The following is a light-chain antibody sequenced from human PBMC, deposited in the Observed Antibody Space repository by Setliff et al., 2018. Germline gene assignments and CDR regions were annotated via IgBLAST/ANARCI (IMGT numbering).Light chain of an antibody. CDR2: YDS. CDR1: NIGSKS. Sequence: SYELTQPPSVSVAPGKTARITCGGNNIGSKSVHWYQQKPGQAPVLVIYYDSDRPSGIPERFSGSNSGNTATLTISRVEAGDEAGYYCQVWDSSSDPPYVFGTGTKVTVL. J-gene: IGLJ1*01. CDR3: QVWDSSSDPPYV. V-gene: IGLV3-21*04.